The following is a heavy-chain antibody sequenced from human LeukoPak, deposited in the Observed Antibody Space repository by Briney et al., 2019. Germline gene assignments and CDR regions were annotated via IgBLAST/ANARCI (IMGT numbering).Heavy chain of an antibody. Sequence: PSQTLSLTCTVSGGSISSYYWSWIRQPPGKGLEWIGYIYYSGSTYYNPSLKSRVTISVDTSKNQFSLNLSSVTAADTAVYYCARGVARSSKFHFSYYFDYWGQGTLVTVSS. V-gene: IGHV4-59*12. D-gene: IGHD6-6*01. CDR3: ARGVARSSKFHFSYYFDY. J-gene: IGHJ4*02. CDR2: IYYSGST. CDR1: GGSISSYY.